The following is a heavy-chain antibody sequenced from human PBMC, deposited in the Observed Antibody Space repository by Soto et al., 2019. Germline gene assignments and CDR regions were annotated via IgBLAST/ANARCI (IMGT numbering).Heavy chain of an antibody. CDR3: ARVEKLELQGGAFDI. CDR2: IYTSGST. J-gene: IGHJ3*02. V-gene: IGHV4-4*07. Sequence: PSETLSLTCTVSGGSISSYYWSWIRQPAGKGLEWIGRIYTSGSTNYNPSLKSRVTMSVDTSKNQFSLKLSSVTAADTAVYYCARVEKLELQGGAFDIWGQGTMVTVSS. D-gene: IGHD1-7*01. CDR1: GGSISSYY.